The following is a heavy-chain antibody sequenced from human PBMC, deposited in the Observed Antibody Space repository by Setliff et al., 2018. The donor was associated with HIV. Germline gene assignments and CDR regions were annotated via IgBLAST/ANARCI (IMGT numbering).Heavy chain of an antibody. CDR1: GFTFNSYA. V-gene: IGHV3-23*01. J-gene: IGHJ4*02. D-gene: IGHD3-3*01. CDR2: MSGSTGDT. CDR3: AKDMREWPGGANDY. Sequence: GGSLRLSCAASGFTFNSYAMSWVRQAPGKGLEWVATMSGSTGDTYYADSVKGRFTISRDNSKNTLSLQMNSLGAEDTAVYYCAKDMREWPGGANDYWGQGTLVTVSS.